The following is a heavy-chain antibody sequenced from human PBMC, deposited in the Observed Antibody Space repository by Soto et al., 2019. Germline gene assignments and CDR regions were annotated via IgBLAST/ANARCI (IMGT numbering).Heavy chain of an antibody. CDR1: GGSIRSSSYY. CDR2: IYYSGST. D-gene: IGHD2-21*01. CDR3: ATQGEQLVHYCLDV. J-gene: IGHJ6*02. Sequence: QLQLQESGPGLVKPTETLSLTCTVSGGSIRSSSYYWGWIRQPPGKGLEWIGSIYYSGSTYYNPSLRSRVTRCVETSDSPSSLKASSVTAAATAVNNCATQGEQLVHYCLDVWGRGSTVT. V-gene: IGHV4-39*01.